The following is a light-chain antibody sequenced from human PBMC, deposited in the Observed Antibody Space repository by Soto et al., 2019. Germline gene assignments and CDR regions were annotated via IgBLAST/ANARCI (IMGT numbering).Light chain of an antibody. J-gene: IGKJ5*01. CDR2: GAS. V-gene: IGKV3-15*01. Sequence: EIVMTQSPATLSLSPGESATLSCRARQSVSSNLAWYQQKPGLAPRLLIYGASTRATGIPARFSGSGSGTEFTLTISSLQSEDFAVYYCQQYNNWPLTFGQGTRLEIK. CDR1: QSVSSN. CDR3: QQYNNWPLT.